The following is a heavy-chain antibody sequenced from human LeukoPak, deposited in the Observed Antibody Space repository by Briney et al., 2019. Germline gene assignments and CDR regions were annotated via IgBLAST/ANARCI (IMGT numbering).Heavy chain of an antibody. CDR1: GGSISSYY. D-gene: IGHD3-22*01. V-gene: IGHV4-59*01. J-gene: IGHJ6*04. Sequence: KPSETLSLTCTVSGGSISSYYWSWIRQPPGKGLEWIGYIYYSGSTSYNPSLKSRVTISVDTSKNQFSLKLSSVTAADTAVYYCARIITMIGDVWGKGTTVTVSS. CDR3: ARIITMIGDV. CDR2: IYYSGST.